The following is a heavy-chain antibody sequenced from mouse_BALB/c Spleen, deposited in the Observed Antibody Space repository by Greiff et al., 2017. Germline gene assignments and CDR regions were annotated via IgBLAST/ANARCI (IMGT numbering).Heavy chain of an antibody. V-gene: IGHV7-3*02. J-gene: IGHJ4*01. CDR3: ARGGYLYYYAMDY. CDR1: GFTFTDYY. D-gene: IGHD2-3*01. Sequence: EVHLVESGGGLVQPGGSLRLSCATSGFTFTDYYMSWVRQPPGKALEWLGFIRNKANGYTTEYSASVKGRFTISRDNSQSILYLQMNTLRAEDSATYYCARGGYLYYYAMDYWGQGTSVTVSS. CDR2: IRNKANGYTT.